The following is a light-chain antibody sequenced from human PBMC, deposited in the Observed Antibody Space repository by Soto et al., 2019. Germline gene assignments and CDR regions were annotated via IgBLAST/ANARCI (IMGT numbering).Light chain of an antibody. Sequence: EIVLTQSPGTLSVSPGERAALSCKASQSVTSNYLAWYQQRPGQAPRLLIYAANRRATGSPDRLTGSGSGTDFSLSISSLEPEDSALYYCQQYAGAPWTFGQGTRVDIK. J-gene: IGKJ1*01. CDR3: QQYAGAPWT. CDR2: AAN. CDR1: QSVTSNY. V-gene: IGKV3-20*01.